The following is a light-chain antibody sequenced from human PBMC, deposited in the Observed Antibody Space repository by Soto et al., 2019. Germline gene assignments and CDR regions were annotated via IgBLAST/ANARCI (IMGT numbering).Light chain of an antibody. J-gene: IGKJ1*01. Sequence: DSVMTQFPLSLSVTPGEPASISCRSSQSLLHSDGYNNLDWYVQKPGQSPQLLIYLGSNRASGVPDRFSGSGSGTDFTLKISRVEAEDVGVYYCMQALQIRVEFGQGTKV. CDR3: MQALQIRVE. V-gene: IGKV2-28*01. CDR2: LGS. CDR1: QSLLHSDGYNN.